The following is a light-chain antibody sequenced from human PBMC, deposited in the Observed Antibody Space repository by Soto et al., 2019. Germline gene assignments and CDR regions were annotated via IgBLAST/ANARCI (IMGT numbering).Light chain of an antibody. J-gene: IGKJ4*01. V-gene: IGKV3-20*01. CDR2: GAS. Sequence: DIVLTQSPGTLSLSPGERATLSCRASHSVSSSYLAWYQQKPGQAPRLLIYGASSRATGIPDRFSGSGSGTEFNLTISSLQSEDFGVYYCQQYNNWPRATFGGGTKVDI. CDR1: HSVSSSY. CDR3: QQYNNWPRAT.